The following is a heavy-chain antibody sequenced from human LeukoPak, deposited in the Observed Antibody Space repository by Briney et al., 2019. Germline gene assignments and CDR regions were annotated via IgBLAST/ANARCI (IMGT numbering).Heavy chain of an antibody. Sequence: GGSLRLSCAASGFTFSDYYMSWIRQAPGKGLEGVSYISSSSSYTNYADSVKGRFTISRDNAKNSLYLQMNSLRAEDTAVYYCARSVSLDYFDYWGQGTLVTVSS. CDR1: GFTFSDYY. CDR2: ISSSSSYT. CDR3: ARSVSLDYFDY. V-gene: IGHV3-11*06. J-gene: IGHJ4*02.